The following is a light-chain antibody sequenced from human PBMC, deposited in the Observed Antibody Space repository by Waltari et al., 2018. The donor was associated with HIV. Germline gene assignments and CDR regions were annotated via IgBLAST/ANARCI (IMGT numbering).Light chain of an antibody. CDR3: QQYHAWPRCT. CDR1: QDIGSY. CDR2: AAS. J-gene: IGKJ2*02. Sequence: ILLTQSPVTLSVSPGDTVTLSCRASQDIGSYLAWYQQKTDQPPRLLVYAASMRATGCPARFSGSGSQTDFILFNDRLQTDDRAVYYCQQYHAWPRCTLGQWNKVELK. V-gene: IGKV3D-15*01.